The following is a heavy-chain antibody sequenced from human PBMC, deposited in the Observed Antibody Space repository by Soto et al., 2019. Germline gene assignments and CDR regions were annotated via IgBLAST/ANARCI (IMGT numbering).Heavy chain of an antibody. D-gene: IGHD2-15*01. CDR3: ARDYIVVVVAATHNWFEP. CDR2: ISAYNGNT. J-gene: IGHJ5*02. V-gene: IGHV1-18*01. CDR1: GYTFTSYG. Sequence: ASVKVSCKASGYTFTSYGISWVRQAPGQGLEWMGWISAYNGNTNYAQKLQGRVTMTTDTSTSTAYMELRSLRSDDTAVYYCARDYIVVVVAATHNWFEPWGQGTLVTVSS.